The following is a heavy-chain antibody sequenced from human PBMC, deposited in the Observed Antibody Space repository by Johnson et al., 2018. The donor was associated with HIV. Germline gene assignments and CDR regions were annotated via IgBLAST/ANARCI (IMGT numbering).Heavy chain of an antibody. V-gene: IGHV3-20*04. CDR1: GFTFDDYG. Sequence: VQLVESGGGVVRPGGSLRLSCAASGFTFDDYGMSWVRQAPGKGLEWVSGIYWTGGRTSYADSVKGRFTISRDNSKNSLYLQMNSLRTEDTALYYCAKDMGRYSGSYGNYDAFDIWGQGTMVTVSS. J-gene: IGHJ3*02. CDR3: AKDMGRYSGSYGNYDAFDI. D-gene: IGHD1-26*01. CDR2: IYWTGGRT.